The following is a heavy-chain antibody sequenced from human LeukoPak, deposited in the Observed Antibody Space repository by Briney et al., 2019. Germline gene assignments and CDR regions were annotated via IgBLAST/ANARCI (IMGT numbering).Heavy chain of an antibody. V-gene: IGHV3-23*01. CDR1: GFTFSNYA. D-gene: IGHD6-6*01. J-gene: IGHJ4*02. Sequence: PGGSLRLSCAVSGFTFSNYAMAWVRQTPGKGLEWVSAVTGSGGSTYHADSVKGRFTISRDNSKNTLYLQMNSLRAEDTALYYCAKGSVSSRPYYFDYWGQGTLVTVSS. CDR3: AKGSVSSRPYYFDY. CDR2: VTGSGGST.